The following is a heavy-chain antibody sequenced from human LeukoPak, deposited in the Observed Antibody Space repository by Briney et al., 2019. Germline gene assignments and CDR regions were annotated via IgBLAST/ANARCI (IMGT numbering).Heavy chain of an antibody. CDR3: ARDPEYSRIYSGYYFDY. V-gene: IGHV3-21*01. D-gene: IGHD6-6*01. CDR1: GFTFSTYS. CDR2: ISSSSSYI. J-gene: IGHJ4*02. Sequence: PGGSLRLSCAASGFTFSTYSMTWVRQAPGKGLEWVSSISSSSSYIYYADSVKGRFTISRDNAKNSLYLQMNSLRAEDTAAYYCARDPEYSRIYSGYYFDYWGQGTLVTVSS.